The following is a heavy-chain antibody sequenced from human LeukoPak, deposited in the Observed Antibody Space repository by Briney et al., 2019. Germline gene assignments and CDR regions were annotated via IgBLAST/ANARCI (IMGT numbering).Heavy chain of an antibody. D-gene: IGHD5-12*01. CDR3: AKEGSGYDDDAFDI. CDR1: GFTFSSYW. Sequence: GGSLRLSCAASGFTFSSYWMHWVRQAPGKGLVWVSRINSDGSSTSYADSVKGRFTISRDNAKNTLYLQMNSLRAEDTAVYYCAKEGSGYDDDAFDIWGQGTMVTVSS. CDR2: INSDGSST. V-gene: IGHV3-74*01. J-gene: IGHJ3*02.